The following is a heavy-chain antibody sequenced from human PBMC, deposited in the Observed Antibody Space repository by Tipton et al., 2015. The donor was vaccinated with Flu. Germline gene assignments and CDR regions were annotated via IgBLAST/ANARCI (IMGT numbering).Heavy chain of an antibody. CDR3: VRRENGDYPRMGIDD. Sequence: VQLVQSGAEVKKPGESLKISCKGSGYSLTSYWIGWVRQMPGKGLEWMGIIYPGDSDTRYSPSFQGQVTISADKSISTAYLQWSSLKASDTAMYYCVRRENGDYPRMGIDDWGQGTLVTVSS. CDR1: GYSLTSYW. J-gene: IGHJ4*02. CDR2: IYPGDSDT. D-gene: IGHD4-17*01. V-gene: IGHV5-51*03.